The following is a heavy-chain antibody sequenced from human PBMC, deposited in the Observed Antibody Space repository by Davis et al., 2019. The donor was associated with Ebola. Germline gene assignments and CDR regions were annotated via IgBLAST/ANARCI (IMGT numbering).Heavy chain of an antibody. V-gene: IGHV4-34*01. Sequence: SETLSLTCAVYGGSFSGYYWSWIRQPPGKGLEWIGEINHSGSTNYNPSLKSRVTISVDTSKNQFSLKLSSVTAADTAVYYCARGRGYNWFDPWGQGTLVTDSS. CDR2: INHSGST. CDR3: ARGRGYNWFDP. J-gene: IGHJ5*02. CDR1: GGSFSGYY.